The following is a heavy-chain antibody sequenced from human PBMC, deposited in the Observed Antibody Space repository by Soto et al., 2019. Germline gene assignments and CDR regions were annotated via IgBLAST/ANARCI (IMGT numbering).Heavy chain of an antibody. D-gene: IGHD2-8*02. CDR3: ARDKITGLFDY. CDR2: IYHSGST. CDR1: GGSILDSTYY. J-gene: IGHJ4*02. Sequence: SETLSLTCTVSGGSILDSTYYWSWIRQPPGKGLEWIGYIYHSGSTYYNPSLKSRVTISVDRSKNQFSLKLSSVTAADTAVYYCARDKITGLFDYWGQGTLVTVSS. V-gene: IGHV4-30-2*01.